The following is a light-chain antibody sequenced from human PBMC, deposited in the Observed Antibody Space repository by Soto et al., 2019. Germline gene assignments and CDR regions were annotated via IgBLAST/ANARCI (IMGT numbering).Light chain of an antibody. J-gene: IGLJ1*01. CDR1: SSNIGAGYD. Sequence: QSALTQPPSVSGAPGQRVTISCTGSSSNIGAGYDVHWYQQLPGTAPKLLIYDNSNRPSGVPDRFSGSKSGTSASLAITGLQAEDEADYYCQSYDSSRSVLYVFGTGTKLTVL. CDR3: QSYDSSRSVLYV. V-gene: IGLV1-40*01. CDR2: DNS.